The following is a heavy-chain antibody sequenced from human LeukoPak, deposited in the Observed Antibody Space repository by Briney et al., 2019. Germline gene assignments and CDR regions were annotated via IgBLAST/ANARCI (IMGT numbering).Heavy chain of an antibody. V-gene: IGHV4-4*09. D-gene: IGHD5-12*01. Sequence: SETLSLTCAVSGGSIRDYQWSWIRQPPGKGLEWIGHINTNGRTDYNPSLRSRLTFSVDTSRDQFSLKLSSVTAADTAMYYCATSYDYRVVPFGLWGQGTLVTVSS. J-gene: IGHJ4*02. CDR2: INTNGRT. CDR3: ATSYDYRVVPFGL. CDR1: GGSIRDYQ.